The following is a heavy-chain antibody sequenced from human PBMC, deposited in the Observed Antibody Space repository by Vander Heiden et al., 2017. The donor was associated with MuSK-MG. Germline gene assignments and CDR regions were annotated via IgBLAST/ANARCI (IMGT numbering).Heavy chain of an antibody. CDR2: LSWNGGEK. Sequence: EVQLVESGGGLIQPGRSLRLSCAASGFTFDDYAMHWVRQVPGKGLEWVSGLSWNGGEKGYADSVKGRFTISRDNAKNSLYLQMNSLRAEDMAFYYCAKEHGSGGRCNMGFDYWGQGTLVTVSS. V-gene: IGHV3-9*03. CDR1: GFTFDDYA. J-gene: IGHJ4*02. CDR3: AKEHGSGGRCNMGFDY. D-gene: IGHD2-15*01.